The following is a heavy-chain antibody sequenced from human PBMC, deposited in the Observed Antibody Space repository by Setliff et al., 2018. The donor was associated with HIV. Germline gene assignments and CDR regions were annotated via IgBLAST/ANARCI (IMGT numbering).Heavy chain of an antibody. CDR2: SYYSGSA. V-gene: IGHV4-59*01. CDR1: GGSFSGDY. D-gene: IGHD1-7*01. J-gene: IGHJ4*02. Sequence: SETLSLTCTVFGGSFSGDYCSWIRQPPGKGLEWIGHSYYSGSAHYNASLKSRVTMSVDTSKNQFSLRLSSVTATDTAVYYCARGHTWNYYGGDYFDYWGQGSLVTVSS. CDR3: ARGHTWNYYGGDYFDY.